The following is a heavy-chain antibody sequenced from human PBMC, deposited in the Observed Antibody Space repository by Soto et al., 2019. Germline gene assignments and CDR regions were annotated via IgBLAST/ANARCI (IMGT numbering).Heavy chain of an antibody. CDR1: GYTFTLFG. D-gene: IGHD2-2*02. CDR3: ARGGQYRYFDY. CDR2: ISPYNGDT. J-gene: IGHJ4*02. V-gene: IGHV1-18*01. Sequence: QVQLVQSGAEVKKPGASVKVSCTTSGYTFTLFGTTWVRQAPGQGLEWMGWISPYNGDTKYAEKLEGRVTLTTDTSTDTAYMELTSLTSDDTAEYYCARGGQYRYFDYWGQGTLVTFSS.